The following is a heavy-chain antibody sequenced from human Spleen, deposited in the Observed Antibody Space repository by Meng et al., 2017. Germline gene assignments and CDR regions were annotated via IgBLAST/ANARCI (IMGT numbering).Heavy chain of an antibody. J-gene: IGHJ6*02. CDR1: GFTFDDYA. V-gene: IGHV3-9*01. Sequence: GGSLRLSCAASGFTFDDYAMHWVRQAPGKGLEWVSGISWNSGSIGYADSVKGRFTISRDNAKNSLYLEMNSLRVDDTAVYYCAREGRDVWGQGTTVTVSS. CDR2: ISWNSGSI. CDR3: AREGRDV.